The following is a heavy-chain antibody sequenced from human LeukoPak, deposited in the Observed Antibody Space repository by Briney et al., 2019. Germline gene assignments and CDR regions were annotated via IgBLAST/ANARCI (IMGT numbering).Heavy chain of an antibody. V-gene: IGHV4-59*12. CDR2: IYYSGST. J-gene: IGHJ4*02. D-gene: IGHD5-24*01. Sequence: SETLSLTCTVSGGSISSYYWSWIRQPPGKGLEWIGYIYYSGSTNYNPSLKSRVTISVDTSKNQFSLKLSSVTAADTAVYYCARPGRWLQSPFDYWGQGTLVTVSS. CDR3: ARPGRWLQSPFDY. CDR1: GGSISSYY.